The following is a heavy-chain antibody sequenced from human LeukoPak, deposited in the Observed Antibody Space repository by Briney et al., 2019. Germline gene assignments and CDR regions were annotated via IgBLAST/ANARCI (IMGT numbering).Heavy chain of an antibody. J-gene: IGHJ4*02. D-gene: IGHD2-15*01. CDR1: GFTFSSSA. V-gene: IGHV3-64D*09. Sequence: GGSLRLSCSASGFTFSSSAMHWVRQAPGKGLDYLSAISSNGGSTYYADSVRGGFTISRDNSKNTLYLQMSSLRAEDTAVYYCVVLRLGYCGGGSCSTTDYWGQGTLVTVSS. CDR2: ISSNGGST. CDR3: VVLRLGYCGGGSCSTTDY.